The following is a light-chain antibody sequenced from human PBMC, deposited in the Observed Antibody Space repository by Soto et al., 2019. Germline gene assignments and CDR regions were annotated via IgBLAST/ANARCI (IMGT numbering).Light chain of an antibody. CDR2: GAS. CDR3: QQYNNWPPIT. CDR1: QSVSIN. V-gene: IGKV3-15*01. J-gene: IGKJ5*01. Sequence: EIGLTQSPGTLALSPGERATLSFRASQSVSINLAWYQQKPGHAPRLLFYGASTRATGIPARFSGSGSGTEFTLTISSLQSEDFAVYYCQQYNNWPPITFGQGTRLEIK.